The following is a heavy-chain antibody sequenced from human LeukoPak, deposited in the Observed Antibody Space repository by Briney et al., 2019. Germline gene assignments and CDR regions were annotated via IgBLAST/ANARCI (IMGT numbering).Heavy chain of an antibody. Sequence: SETLSLTCAVSGYSISSGYYWGWLRQPPGKGLEWIGSIYHSGSTYYNPSLKSRATISVDTSKNQFSLKLSSVTAADTAVYYCARDHCSSTSCYSYAFDNWGQGTMVTVSS. CDR2: IYHSGST. J-gene: IGHJ3*02. V-gene: IGHV4-38-2*02. D-gene: IGHD2-2*01. CDR3: ARDHCSSTSCYSYAFDN. CDR1: GYSISSGYY.